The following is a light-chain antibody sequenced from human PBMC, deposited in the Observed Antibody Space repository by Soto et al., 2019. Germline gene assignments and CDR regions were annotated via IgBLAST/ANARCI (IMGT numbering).Light chain of an antibody. CDR2: AAS. V-gene: IGKV1-27*01. CDR3: QEYNCVPLS. CDR1: QGISNT. Sequence: DITVTQSPSSLSASVGDRVTITCRASQGISNTLAWYQQGPGKNPKLLIYAASTLQSGVPSRFSGTGSGTDFTLAISSLQPEDVATYYCQEYNCVPLSFGPWTTVYIK. J-gene: IGKJ3*01.